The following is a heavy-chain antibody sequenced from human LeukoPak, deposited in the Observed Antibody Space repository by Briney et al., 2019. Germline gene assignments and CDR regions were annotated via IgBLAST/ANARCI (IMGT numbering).Heavy chain of an antibody. Sequence: NPSETLSLTCAVYGGSFSGYYWSWIRQPPGKGLEWIGEINNSGSTNYNPSLKSRVTISVDTSKNQFSLKLSSVTAADTAVYYCARGPEKDYDFWSGYYYYFDYWDQGTLVTVSS. CDR2: INNSGST. V-gene: IGHV4-34*01. CDR1: GGSFSGYY. D-gene: IGHD3-3*01. CDR3: ARGPEKDYDFWSGYYYYFDY. J-gene: IGHJ4*02.